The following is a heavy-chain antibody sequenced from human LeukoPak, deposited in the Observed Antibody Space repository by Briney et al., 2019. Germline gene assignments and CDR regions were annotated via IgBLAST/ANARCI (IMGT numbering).Heavy chain of an antibody. Sequence: PSETLSLTCTVSGDSLTGYYWGWIRQPPGKGLEWIGNIYYTGNTYYNPSLKSRVTISLDTSKNQFSLKVISMTAADTAVYYRTKSDGSGLIRICGRGTMVTVSS. CDR2: IYYTGNT. V-gene: IGHV4-39*07. CDR1: GDSLTGYY. D-gene: IGHD3-22*01. J-gene: IGHJ3*02. CDR3: TKSDGSGLIRI.